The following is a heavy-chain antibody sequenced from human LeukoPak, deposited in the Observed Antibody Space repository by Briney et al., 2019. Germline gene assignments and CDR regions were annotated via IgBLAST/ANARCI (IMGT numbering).Heavy chain of an antibody. CDR1: GFTFSNSG. CDR2: ISTDAGET. J-gene: IGHJ4*02. Sequence: GGSLRLSCAASGFTFSNSGMSWVRQAPGKGLEWVSAISTDAGETHYADSVKGRFTISRDNSKNTVSLQMNSLRAEDTAVYYCASKDPYDSRAYLLDYWGQGTLVTVSS. V-gene: IGHV3-23*01. D-gene: IGHD3-22*01. CDR3: ASKDPYDSRAYLLDY.